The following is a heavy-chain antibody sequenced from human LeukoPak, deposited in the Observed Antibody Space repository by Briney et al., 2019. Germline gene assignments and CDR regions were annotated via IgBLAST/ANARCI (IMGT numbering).Heavy chain of an antibody. Sequence: GRSLRLSCAASGFTFSSYAMHWVRQAPGKGLEWVALISYDGSNIYYADSVKGRFTISRDNSKNTLYLQINSLRAEDTAVYFCAGIRYFDWLSSGYWGQGTLVTVSS. CDR1: GFTFSSYA. CDR2: ISYDGSNI. J-gene: IGHJ4*02. V-gene: IGHV3-30-3*01. CDR3: AGIRYFDWLSSGY. D-gene: IGHD3-9*01.